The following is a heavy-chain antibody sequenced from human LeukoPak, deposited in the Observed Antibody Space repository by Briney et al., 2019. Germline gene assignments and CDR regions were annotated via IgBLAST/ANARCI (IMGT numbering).Heavy chain of an antibody. V-gene: IGHV4-34*01. CDR2: INHSRST. Sequence: SETLSLTCAVYGGSFSGYYWSWIRQPPGKGLEWIGEINHSRSTNYNPSLKSRVTISVDTSKNQFSLKLSSVTAADTAVYYCARDGAVTMGGQYNWFDPWGQGTLVTVSS. J-gene: IGHJ5*02. CDR1: GGSFSGYY. D-gene: IGHD3-3*01. CDR3: ARDGAVTMGGQYNWFDP.